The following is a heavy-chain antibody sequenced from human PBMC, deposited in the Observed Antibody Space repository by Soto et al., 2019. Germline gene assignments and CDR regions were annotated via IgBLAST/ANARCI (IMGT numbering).Heavy chain of an antibody. CDR1: GMTLGSYS. D-gene: IGHD1-26*01. CDR2: VNWNGGST. V-gene: IGHV3-20*04. J-gene: IGHJ4*02. CDR3: VRGASLNFDY. Sequence: SCASSGMTLGSYSINCVRQATGKGLEWVSGVNWNGGSTGYADSVKGRFTISRDNAKNSLYLQMNSLRAEDTAFYYCVRGASLNFDYWGQGTLVTVSS.